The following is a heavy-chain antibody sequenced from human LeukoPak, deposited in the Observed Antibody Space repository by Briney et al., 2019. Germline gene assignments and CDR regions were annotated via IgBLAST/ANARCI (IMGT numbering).Heavy chain of an antibody. D-gene: IGHD2-2*01. CDR3: ARHLPYQPIDY. CDR1: GVSISSSSYY. CDR2: IYYGGST. Sequence: SETLSLTCTVSGVSISSSSYYWAWIRQPPGKGLEWIGSIYYGGSTYYNPSPKSRVTISVDTSKNQFSLKLNSVTAADTAMYYCARHLPYQPIDYWGQGTLVTVSS. J-gene: IGHJ4*02. V-gene: IGHV4-39*07.